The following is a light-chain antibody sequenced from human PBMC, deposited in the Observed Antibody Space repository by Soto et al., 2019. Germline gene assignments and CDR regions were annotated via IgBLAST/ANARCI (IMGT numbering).Light chain of an antibody. Sequence: EIVMTQSPATLSVSPGERATLSCRASQSVSSNLAWYQQKPGQAPRLVIYGASTRATGIPARFSGSGSGTDFTLSISSLQSADFAVYYCQQYNNWPFTFGPGTKVDIE. V-gene: IGKV3-15*01. CDR3: QQYNNWPFT. J-gene: IGKJ3*01. CDR2: GAS. CDR1: QSVSSN.